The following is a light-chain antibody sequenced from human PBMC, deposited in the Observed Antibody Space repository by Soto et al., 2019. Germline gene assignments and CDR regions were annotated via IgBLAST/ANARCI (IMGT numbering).Light chain of an antibody. CDR3: QSYTDTHVV. CDR1: SGSLASNY. V-gene: IGLV6-57*02. J-gene: IGLJ2*01. CDR2: EDN. Sequence: NFMLTQPHSVSGSPGKTVTISCTGSSGSLASNYVQWYQQRPGSAPTTVIYEDNQRPSGVPDRFSGSIDSSSNSASLTISGLKTEDEADYYCQSYTDTHVVFGGGTKLTVL.